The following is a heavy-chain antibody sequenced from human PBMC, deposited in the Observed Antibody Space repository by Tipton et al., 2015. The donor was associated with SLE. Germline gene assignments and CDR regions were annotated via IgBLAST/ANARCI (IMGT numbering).Heavy chain of an antibody. CDR1: GGSISDHY. CDR2: IYTSGST. D-gene: IGHD3-3*01. Sequence: LRLSCTVSGGSISDHYWNWIRQPPGKGLEWIGYIYTSGSTYYNPSLKSRVTFSIDTSRNQFSLNLSSVTAADTAVYYCARADYDFWSGLDYWGQGKLVTVSS. V-gene: IGHV4-59*11. CDR3: ARADYDFWSGLDY. J-gene: IGHJ4*02.